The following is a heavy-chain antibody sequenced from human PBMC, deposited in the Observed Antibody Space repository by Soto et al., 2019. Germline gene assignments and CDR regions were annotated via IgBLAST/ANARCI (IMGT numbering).Heavy chain of an antibody. CDR1: GGSTTSGDYY. Sequence: QVQLQESGPGLVKPSQTLSLTCTVSGGSTTSGDYYWSWIRQPPGKGLEWIAYIYYTASTYYNPSLKSRVTVSVDTPKNQFSLRLSSVTFADTAVYYCARGAALFDYWGQGTLVTVSS. CDR2: IYYTAST. J-gene: IGHJ4*02. D-gene: IGHD1-26*01. V-gene: IGHV4-30-4*01. CDR3: ARGAALFDY.